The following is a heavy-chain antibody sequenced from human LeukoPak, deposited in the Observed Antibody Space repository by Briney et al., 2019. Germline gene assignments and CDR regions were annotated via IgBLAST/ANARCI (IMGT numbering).Heavy chain of an antibody. CDR2: IYYSGST. V-gene: IGHV4-34*01. Sequence: SETLSLTCAVYGGSFSSYYWSWIRQPPGKGLEWIGSIYYSGSTYYNPSLKSRVTISVDTSKNQFSLKLSSVTAADTAVYYCASRIAMIVVVIPDAFDIWGQGTMVTVSS. CDR3: ASRIAMIVVVIPDAFDI. D-gene: IGHD3-22*01. CDR1: GGSFSSYY. J-gene: IGHJ3*02.